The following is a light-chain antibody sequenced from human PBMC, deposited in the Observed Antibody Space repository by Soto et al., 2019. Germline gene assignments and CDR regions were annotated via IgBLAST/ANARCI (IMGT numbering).Light chain of an antibody. CDR1: QDISTS. Sequence: DIQMTQSPSSLSASVGDRVTITCQASQDISTSLNWYQQKPGKAPKFLIYDASNLERGVPSRFSGRGSGTDFTLTIRSLQPDDIATYYCQQFDDLPFTFGPGTKV. CDR3: QQFDDLPFT. V-gene: IGKV1-33*01. J-gene: IGKJ3*01. CDR2: DAS.